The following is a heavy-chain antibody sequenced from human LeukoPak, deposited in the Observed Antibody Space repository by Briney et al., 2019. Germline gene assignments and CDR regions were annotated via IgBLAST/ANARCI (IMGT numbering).Heavy chain of an antibody. V-gene: IGHV1-8*01. CDR1: VYTFTSHD. CDR3: ARMDRGYDNIRINWFDP. D-gene: IGHD5-12*01. CDR2: MNPNSGNT. Sequence: GASVKVSCKASVYTFTSHDINWVRQATGQGLEWMGWMNPNSGNTGYAQKFQGRVTMTRDTSISTAYMELSSLTSEDTAMYYCARMDRGYDNIRINWFDPWGQGTLVTVSS. J-gene: IGHJ5*02.